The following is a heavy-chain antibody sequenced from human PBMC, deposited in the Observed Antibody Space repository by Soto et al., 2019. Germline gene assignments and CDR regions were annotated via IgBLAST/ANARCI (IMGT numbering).Heavy chain of an antibody. J-gene: IGHJ4*02. CDR3: AADLKAGGSYGY. V-gene: IGHV1-58*01. D-gene: IGHD1-26*01. Sequence: GASVKVSCKASGFTFTSSAVQWVRQARGQRLERIGWIVVGSGNTNYAQKFQERVTITRDMSTSTAYMELSSLRSEDTAVYYCAADLKAGGSYGYWGQGTLVTVSS. CDR1: GFTFTSSA. CDR2: IVVGSGNT.